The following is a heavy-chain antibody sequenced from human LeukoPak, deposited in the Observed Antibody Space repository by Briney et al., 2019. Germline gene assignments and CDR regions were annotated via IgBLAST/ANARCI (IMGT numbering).Heavy chain of an antibody. CDR1: GFTVSSKY. Sequence: GGSLRLSCAVSGFTVSSKYMSWVRQAPGKGLEWVSVIYSGGSTYYADSVKGRFTISRDNSKNTLYLQTNSLRAEDTAVYYCAKDVGYSHGYSFDYWGQGTQVTVSS. CDR2: IYSGGST. CDR3: AKDVGYSHGYSFDY. D-gene: IGHD5-18*01. V-gene: IGHV3-66*01. J-gene: IGHJ4*02.